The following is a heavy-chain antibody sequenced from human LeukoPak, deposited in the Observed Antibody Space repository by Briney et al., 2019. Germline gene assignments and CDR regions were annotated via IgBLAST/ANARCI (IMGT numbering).Heavy chain of an antibody. CDR1: GFTFSDFY. V-gene: IGHV3-11*05. CDR3: ARDLIHRSGEADY. J-gene: IGHJ4*02. Sequence: GGSLRLSCAASGFTFSDFYMSWIRQAPGKGLEWISYISSSGSSTNYADSVKGRFTISRDNAKNSLYLQMNNLRAEDAAVYYCARDLIHRSGEADYWGQGTLVTVSS. D-gene: IGHD3-22*01. CDR2: ISSSGSST.